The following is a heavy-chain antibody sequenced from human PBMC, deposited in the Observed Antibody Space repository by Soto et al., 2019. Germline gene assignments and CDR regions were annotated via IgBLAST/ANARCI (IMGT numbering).Heavy chain of an antibody. J-gene: IGHJ6*02. CDR1: GFTFGNYG. CDR2: ISYDGSNK. D-gene: IGHD6-13*01. V-gene: IGHV3-30*18. CDR3: AKEVSAAGTVYYYYGMDV. Sequence: PGGSLRLSCTTSGFTFGNYGMNWVRQAPGKGLEWVAVISYDGSNKYYADSVKGRFTISRDNSKNTLYLQMNSLRAEDTAVYYCAKEVSAAGTVYYYYGMDVWGQGTTVTVSS.